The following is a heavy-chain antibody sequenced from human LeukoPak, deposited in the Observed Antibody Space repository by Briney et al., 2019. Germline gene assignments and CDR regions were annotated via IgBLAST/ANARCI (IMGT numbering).Heavy chain of an antibody. V-gene: IGHV3-21*01. J-gene: IGHJ4*02. CDR2: ISSSSSYI. CDR3: ARGTSGTSAY. Sequence: GGSLRLSCAASGFTFSSYAMHWVRQAPGKGLEWVSSISSSSSYIYYADSVKGRFTISRDNAKNSLYLQMNSLRAEDTAVYYCARGTSGTSAYWGQGTLVTVSS. CDR1: GFTFSSYA. D-gene: IGHD2-2*01.